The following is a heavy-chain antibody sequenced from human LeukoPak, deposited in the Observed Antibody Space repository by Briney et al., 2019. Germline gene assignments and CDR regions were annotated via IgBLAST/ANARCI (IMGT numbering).Heavy chain of an antibody. D-gene: IGHD3-10*01. CDR3: ARVLGFYGSGSYYNDY. J-gene: IGHJ4*02. Sequence: ASVKVSCKASGYTFTGYYMHWVRQAPGQGLEWMGWINPNSGGTNYAQKFQGRVTMTRDTSISTAYMELSRLRSDDTAVYYCARVLGFYGSGSYYNDYWGQGTLVTVSS. V-gene: IGHV1-2*02. CDR1: GYTFTGYY. CDR2: INPNSGGT.